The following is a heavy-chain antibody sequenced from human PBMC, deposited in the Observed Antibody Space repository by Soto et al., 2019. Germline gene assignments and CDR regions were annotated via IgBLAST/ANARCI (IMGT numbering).Heavy chain of an antibody. J-gene: IGHJ5*02. D-gene: IGHD3-22*01. V-gene: IGHV5-51*01. CDR1: GYSFTIYW. CDR3: ARGYDTSAYYNWFDP. Sequence: PGESLKISCKGSGYSFTIYWIGWVRQMPGKGLEWMGIIYPDDSDTRCSPSFQGQVAISADKSISTTYLQWSSLKASDTAMYYCARGYDTSAYYNWFDPWGQGTLVTVSS. CDR2: IYPDDSDT.